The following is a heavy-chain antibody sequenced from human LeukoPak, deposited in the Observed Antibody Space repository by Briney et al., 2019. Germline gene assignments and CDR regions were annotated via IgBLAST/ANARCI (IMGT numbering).Heavy chain of an antibody. CDR1: GFTFSSYA. CDR2: ISGSGGST. Sequence: PGGSLRLSCAASGFTFSSYAMSWVRQAPGKGLEWVSAISGSGGSTYYADSVKGRFTISRDNSKNTLYLQMNSLRAEDTAVYYCASDGDYYYYGMDVWGQGTTVTVSS. V-gene: IGHV3-23*01. CDR3: ASDGDYYYYGMDV. J-gene: IGHJ6*02. D-gene: IGHD4-17*01.